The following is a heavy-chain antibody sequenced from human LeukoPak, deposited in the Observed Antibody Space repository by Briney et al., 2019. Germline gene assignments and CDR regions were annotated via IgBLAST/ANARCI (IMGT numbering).Heavy chain of an antibody. CDR3: ARDPVLGAPDYLDY. CDR2: TSADERIK. Sequence: GGSPRLSCTVSGFPFNDYVIHWVRQAPGKGLEWVAVTSADERIKIYNDSVRGRFTISRDNSKNTQYLQMNSLRVEDTAVYYCARDPVLGAPDYLDYWGRGTLVSVSS. D-gene: IGHD1-26*01. CDR1: GFPFNDYV. V-gene: IGHV3-30*03. J-gene: IGHJ4*02.